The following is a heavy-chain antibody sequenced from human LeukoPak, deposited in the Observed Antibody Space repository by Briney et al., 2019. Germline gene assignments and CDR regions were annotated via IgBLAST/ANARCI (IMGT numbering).Heavy chain of an antibody. J-gene: IGHJ4*02. CDR2: ISGSGGST. V-gene: IGHV3-23*01. CDR3: AKDYHYYDSSGYY. Sequence: GGSLRLSCAASGFTFISYAMSWVRQAPGKGLEWVSAISGSGGSTYYADSVKGRFTISRDNSKNTLYLQMNSLRAEDTAVYYCAKDYHYYDSSGYYWGQGTLVTVSS. D-gene: IGHD3-22*01. CDR1: GFTFISYA.